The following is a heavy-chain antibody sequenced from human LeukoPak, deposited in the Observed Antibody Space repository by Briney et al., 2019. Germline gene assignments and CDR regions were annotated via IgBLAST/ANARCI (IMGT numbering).Heavy chain of an antibody. D-gene: IGHD5-12*01. Sequence: SETLSLTCTVSGGSIISSDYHWGWVRQPPGKGLEWIGYIYYSGSTNYNPSLKSRVTISVDTSKNQFSLKLSSVTAADTAVYYCAREGGYDGGYYYYYGMDVWGQGTTVTVSS. V-gene: IGHV4-61*08. CDR2: IYYSGST. CDR3: AREGGYDGGYYYYYGMDV. J-gene: IGHJ6*02. CDR1: GGSIISSDYH.